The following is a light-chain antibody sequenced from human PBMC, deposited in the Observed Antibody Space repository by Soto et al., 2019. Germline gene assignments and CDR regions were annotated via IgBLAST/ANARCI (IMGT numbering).Light chain of an antibody. CDR1: TTDVGGFNY. Sequence: QSALTKPASVSGSPGQSITISCTGTTTDVGGFNYVSWYQQHPGRAPKLIIYEVNNRPSGVSNRFSGSKSGNTASLTISGLQAEDEADYYCSSYSSGTTSYVFGIGTKVTVL. V-gene: IGLV2-14*01. CDR3: SSYSSGTTSYV. J-gene: IGLJ1*01. CDR2: EVN.